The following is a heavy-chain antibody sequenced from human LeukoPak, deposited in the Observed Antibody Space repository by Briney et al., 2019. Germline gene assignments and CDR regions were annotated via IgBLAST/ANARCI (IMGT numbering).Heavy chain of an antibody. Sequence: GGSLRLSCAASGFTFDDYAMHWVRQAPGKGLEWVSGISWNSGSIGYADSVKGRFTISRDNAKNSLYLQMNSLRAEDTALYYCAKAVLGGYGYGQMDYWGQGTLVTVSS. CDR1: GFTFDDYA. V-gene: IGHV3-9*01. CDR3: AKAVLGGYGYGQMDY. D-gene: IGHD5-18*01. J-gene: IGHJ4*02. CDR2: ISWNSGSI.